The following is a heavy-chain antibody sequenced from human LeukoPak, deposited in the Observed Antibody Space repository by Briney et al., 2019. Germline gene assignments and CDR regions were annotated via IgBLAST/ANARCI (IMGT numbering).Heavy chain of an antibody. D-gene: IGHD3-3*01. Sequence: PGGSLRLSYAASAFTLSGDAMPWVRQAPVNGLNWVSGMSWNSGNIAYADCVKGRFTIARDYAKKSVDLQMHSLRAEDTAVYYCARGSITIFGVAPHYWGQGTLVTVSS. V-gene: IGHV3-9*01. J-gene: IGHJ4*02. CDR2: MSWNSGNI. CDR1: AFTLSGDA. CDR3: ARGSITIFGVAPHY.